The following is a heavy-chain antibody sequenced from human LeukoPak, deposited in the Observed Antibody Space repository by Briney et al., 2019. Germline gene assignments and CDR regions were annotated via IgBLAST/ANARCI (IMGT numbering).Heavy chain of an antibody. CDR2: IIPIFGTA. J-gene: IGHJ4*02. CDR3: AKGAYYDFWSGYYYDY. D-gene: IGHD3-3*01. CDR1: GGTFSSYA. Sequence: SVKVSCKASGGTFSSYAISWVRQAPGQGLEWMGGIIPIFGTANYAQKFQGRVTITADESTSTAYMELSSLRSEDTAVYYCAKGAYYDFWSGYYYDYWGQGTLVTVSS. V-gene: IGHV1-69*13.